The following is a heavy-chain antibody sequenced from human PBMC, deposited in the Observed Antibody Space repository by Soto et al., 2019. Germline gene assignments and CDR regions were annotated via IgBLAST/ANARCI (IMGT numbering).Heavy chain of an antibody. V-gene: IGHV4-59*01. J-gene: IGHJ3*02. CDR2: IYHSGRT. Sequence: QVQLQESGPGLVKPSETLSLTCSVSGGSISFYNWNWIRQSPGKGLEWIGYIYHSGRTNYNPSLKSRVTISVDTSKNQFSLQLSSVTAADTAVYYCAKGDSTTHGDSFDIWGQGTMVTVS. CDR1: GGSISFYN. CDR3: AKGDSTTHGDSFDI. D-gene: IGHD6-13*01.